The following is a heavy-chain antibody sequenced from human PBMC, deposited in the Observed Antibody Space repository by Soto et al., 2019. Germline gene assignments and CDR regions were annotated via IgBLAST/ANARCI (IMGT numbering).Heavy chain of an antibody. V-gene: IGHV4-59*08. Sequence: SETQSLTCSFSGYNIRSDYWNWIRQPPGKGLEWIGYIYYSGSTNYNPSLKSRVTLSIDTSKNQFSLELSSVTAADTAVYYCARRSLLLWFGASWFDPWGQGSPVTVSS. CDR2: IYYSGST. D-gene: IGHD3-10*01. CDR1: GYNIRSDY. J-gene: IGHJ5*02. CDR3: ARRSLLLWFGASWFDP.